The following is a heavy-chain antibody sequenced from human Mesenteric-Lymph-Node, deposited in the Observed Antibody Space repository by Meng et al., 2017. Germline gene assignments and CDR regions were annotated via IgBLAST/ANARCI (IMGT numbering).Heavy chain of an antibody. J-gene: IGHJ5*02. D-gene: IGHD6-13*01. Sequence: QVPLPQGGAGLLKPSETLSLTCAVYGGSFSGYYWSWIRQPPGKGLEWVAVIWYDGSNKYYADSVKGRFTISRDNSKNTLYLQMNSLRAEDTAVYYCAREQQLGWFDPWGQGTLVTVSS. CDR1: GGSFSGYY. CDR2: IWYDGSNK. CDR3: AREQQLGWFDP. V-gene: IGHV3-33*08.